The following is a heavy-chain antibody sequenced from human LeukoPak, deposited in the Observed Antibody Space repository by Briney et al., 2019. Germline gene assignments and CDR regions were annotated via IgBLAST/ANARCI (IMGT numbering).Heavy chain of an antibody. CDR1: GGTFSSYA. Sequence: SVKVSCKASGGTFSSYAISWVRQAPGQGLEWMGGIIPIFGTANYAQKFQGRVTITADESTSTAYMELSSLRSEDTAVYYCARHRVEMATNHYFDYWGQGTLVTVSS. CDR2: IIPIFGTA. D-gene: IGHD5-24*01. J-gene: IGHJ4*02. CDR3: ARHRVEMATNHYFDY. V-gene: IGHV1-69*13.